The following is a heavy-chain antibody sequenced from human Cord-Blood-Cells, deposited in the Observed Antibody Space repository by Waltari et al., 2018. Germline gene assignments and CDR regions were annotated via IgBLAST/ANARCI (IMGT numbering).Heavy chain of an antibody. CDR3: ARRGQLGICY. Sequence: LTCAVYGGSFSGYYWSWIRQPPGKGLEWIGEINHSGSTNYNPSLKSRVTISVDTSKNQFALKLSSVTAADTAVYYCARRGQLGICYWGQGTLVTVSS. CDR2: INHSGST. CDR1: GGSFSGYY. V-gene: IGHV4-34*01. J-gene: IGHJ4*02. D-gene: IGHD7-27*01.